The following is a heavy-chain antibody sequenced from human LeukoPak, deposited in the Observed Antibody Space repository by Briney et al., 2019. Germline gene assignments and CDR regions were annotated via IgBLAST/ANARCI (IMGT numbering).Heavy chain of an antibody. CDR1: GFTFSSYG. CDR2: ISYDGSNK. CDR3: AKEGYSYGYPYCFDY. Sequence: GGSLRLSCAASGFTFSSYGMHWVRQAPGKGLEWVAVISYDGSNKYYADSVKGRFAISRDNSKNTLYLQMNSLRAEDTAVYYCAKEGYSYGYPYCFDYWGQGTLVTVSS. J-gene: IGHJ4*02. D-gene: IGHD5-18*01. V-gene: IGHV3-30*18.